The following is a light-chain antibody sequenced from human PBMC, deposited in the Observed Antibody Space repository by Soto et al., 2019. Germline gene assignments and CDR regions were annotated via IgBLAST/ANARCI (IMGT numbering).Light chain of an antibody. J-gene: IGKJ2*01. CDR3: QQYYMYSYT. Sequence: DLQMTQPSTLSASVGDRVTLHCRASQSISTYLAWYQQKPGKAPKVLIYHASNLESGVPSRFSGGGSGTEFTLTISSLQPDDFATYYCQQYYMYSYTFGQGTKLDIK. V-gene: IGKV1-5*01. CDR2: HAS. CDR1: QSISTY.